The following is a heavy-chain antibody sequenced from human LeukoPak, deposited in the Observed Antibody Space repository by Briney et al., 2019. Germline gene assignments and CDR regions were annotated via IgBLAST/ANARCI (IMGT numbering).Heavy chain of an antibody. J-gene: IGHJ4*02. CDR2: TNPNSGGT. CDR3: ARGLRYFDWLSAVSY. Sequence: ASVKVSCKASGYTFTGYYMHWVRQAPGQGLEWMGWTNPNSGGTNYAQKFQGRVTMTRDTSIGTAYMELSRLRSDDTAVYYCARGLRYFDWLSAVSYWGQGTLVTVSS. V-gene: IGHV1-2*02. D-gene: IGHD3-9*01. CDR1: GYTFTGYY.